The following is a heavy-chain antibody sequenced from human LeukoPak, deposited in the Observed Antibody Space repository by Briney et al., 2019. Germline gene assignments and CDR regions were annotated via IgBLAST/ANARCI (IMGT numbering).Heavy chain of an antibody. CDR2: ISDSGGRT. J-gene: IGHJ4*02. Sequence: GGSLRLSCAVYGITLSNYGMSWVRQAPGKGLEWIAGISDSGGRTKYADPVRGRFTISRDNAKHTLYLQMNSLRAEDRAVYFCAKRGLVIRVILVGFHKEAYYFDSWGQGALVTVSS. D-gene: IGHD3-22*01. CDR1: GITLSNYG. CDR3: AKRGLVIRVILVGFHKEAYYFDS. V-gene: IGHV3-23*01.